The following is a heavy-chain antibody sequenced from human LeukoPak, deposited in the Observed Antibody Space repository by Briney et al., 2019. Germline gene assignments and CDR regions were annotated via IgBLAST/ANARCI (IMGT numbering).Heavy chain of an antibody. CDR2: ITSYSSTI. D-gene: IGHD3-22*01. CDR1: EFIFSTYG. Sequence: GGSLRLSCAASEFIFSTYGMNWVRQAPGRGLEWVSYITSYSSTIYYADSVKGRFTISRDNAKNSLYLQMNSLRDEDTAVYYCARVYYDSSGYSYSDYWGQGTLVTVSS. CDR3: ARVYYDSSGYSYSDY. J-gene: IGHJ4*02. V-gene: IGHV3-48*02.